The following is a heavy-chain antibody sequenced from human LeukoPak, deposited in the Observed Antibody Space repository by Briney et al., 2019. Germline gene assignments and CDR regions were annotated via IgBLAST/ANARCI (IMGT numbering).Heavy chain of an antibody. CDR1: GYTFNNYG. D-gene: IGHD1-14*01. CDR3: ARLFDDGTSNTLPLGY. CDR2: VSAYKSKT. Sequence: ASVKVSCKTSGYTFNNYGITWVRQVPGGGLEYMGWVSAYKSKTTFAQKFEGRVTMTTDTSTSTVFMELGSLTSDDTAVYYCARLFDDGTSNTLPLGYWGQGTLVTVSS. J-gene: IGHJ4*02. V-gene: IGHV1-18*01.